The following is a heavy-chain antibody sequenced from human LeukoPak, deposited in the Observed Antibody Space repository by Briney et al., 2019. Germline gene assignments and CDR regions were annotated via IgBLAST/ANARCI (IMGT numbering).Heavy chain of an antibody. CDR2: INSEGTST. Sequence: GGSLRLSCAASGFTFSSYWMHWVRQGPGKGLVWVSRINSEGTSTSYADSVKGRFTISRDNAKNTVHLQMNSLKAEDTGVYYCATSRTFDYWGQGTLVTVSS. J-gene: IGHJ4*02. CDR1: GFTFSSYW. CDR3: ATSRTFDY. V-gene: IGHV3-74*01. D-gene: IGHD2-8*01.